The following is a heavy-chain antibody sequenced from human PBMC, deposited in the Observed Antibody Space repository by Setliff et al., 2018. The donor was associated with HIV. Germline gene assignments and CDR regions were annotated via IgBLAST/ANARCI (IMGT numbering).Heavy chain of an antibody. D-gene: IGHD5-12*01. CDR1: GYSFTDHY. Sequence: ASVKVSCKTSGYSFTDHYIHWVRQAPGQGLEWMGWINPNSGYSTSAQKFQGRVLMSRDTSINTAYMELTRLRSDDTAVFYCARGGYDFRGLGYWGQGTLVTVSS. CDR2: INPNSGYS. CDR3: ARGGYDFRGLGY. J-gene: IGHJ4*02. V-gene: IGHV1-2*02.